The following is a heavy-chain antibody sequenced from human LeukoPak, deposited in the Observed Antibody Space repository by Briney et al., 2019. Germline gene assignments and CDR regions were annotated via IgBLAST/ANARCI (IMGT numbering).Heavy chain of an antibody. V-gene: IGHV4-4*07. CDR2: IYTSGST. CDR3: ARDGPWLYSSSWSPFDY. J-gene: IGHJ4*02. Sequence: PSETLSLTCTVSGGSISRYYWSWIRQPAGKGLEWIRRIYTSGSTNYNPSLKSRVTMSVDTSKNHFSLKLSSVTAADPAVYYCARDGPWLYSSSWSPFDYWGQGTLVTVSS. D-gene: IGHD6-13*01. CDR1: GGSISRYY.